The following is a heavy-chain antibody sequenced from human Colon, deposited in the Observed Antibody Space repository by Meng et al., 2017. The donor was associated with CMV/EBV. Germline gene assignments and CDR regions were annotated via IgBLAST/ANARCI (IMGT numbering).Heavy chain of an antibody. V-gene: IGHV3-23*01. J-gene: IGHJ5*02. CDR2: ISGGGGDT. CDR3: AKRTNFWSAYAA. CDR1: GFTFSPYA. Sequence: CAGSGFTFSPYAMSWVRQAPGKGLEWVSAISGGGGDTYYADSVKGRFTISRDNSKNTLYLQMNSLRDEDTAVYYCAKRTNFWSAYAAWGQGTLVTVSS. D-gene: IGHD3-3*01.